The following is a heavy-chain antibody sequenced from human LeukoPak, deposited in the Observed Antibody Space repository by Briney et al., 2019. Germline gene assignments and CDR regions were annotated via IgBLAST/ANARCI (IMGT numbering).Heavy chain of an antibody. D-gene: IGHD4-17*01. CDR3: ARHYTVTPDY. CDR1: GDSICRSSYY. Sequence: SETLSLTCTVTGDSICRSSYYWGWIRQPPGKGLEWIGSIHYGGSTYSNPSLKSRVTISVDTSKNQFSLKLSSVTAADTAVYYCARHYTVTPDYWGQGTLVTVSS. CDR2: IHYGGST. J-gene: IGHJ4*02. V-gene: IGHV4-39*01.